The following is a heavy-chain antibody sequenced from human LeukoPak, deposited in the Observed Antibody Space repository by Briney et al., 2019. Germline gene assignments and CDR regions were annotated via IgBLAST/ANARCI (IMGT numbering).Heavy chain of an antibody. CDR3: ARGGDYFDS. CDR2: IYHSGST. CDR1: GGSISTGGYS. J-gene: IGHJ4*02. V-gene: IGHV4-30-2*01. Sequence: SQTLSLTCAVSGGSISTGGYSWSWIRQPPGQGLQWIGYIYHSGSTYSTPSLKSRVTISVDTSKNQFSLKLNSVTAADTAVYYCARGGDYFDSWGQGTLVTVSS.